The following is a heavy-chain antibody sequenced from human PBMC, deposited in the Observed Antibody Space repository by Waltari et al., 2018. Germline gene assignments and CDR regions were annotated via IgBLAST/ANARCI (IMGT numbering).Heavy chain of an antibody. CDR1: GGSISRSNYY. J-gene: IGHJ6*03. CDR3: ARQGGSYGYYYYYYMDV. V-gene: IGHV4-39*01. CDR2: ISNSGST. D-gene: IGHD1-26*01. Sequence: QVQLQESGPGLAKPSETLSLTCTVSGGSISRSNYYWGWIRQPPGKGLEWIGSISNSGSTYYNPSLKSRVTISVDTSKNQFSLKLTSVTAADTAVYYCARQGGSYGYYYYYYMDVWGEGTTVTVSS.